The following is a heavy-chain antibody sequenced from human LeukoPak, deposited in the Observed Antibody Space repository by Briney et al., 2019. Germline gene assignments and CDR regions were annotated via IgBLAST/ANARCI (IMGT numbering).Heavy chain of an antibody. CDR1: GYTFTGYY. D-gene: IGHD3-16*02. V-gene: IGHV1-2*06. CDR3: ARGLRLGELSLYLLDY. CDR2: INPNSGGT. J-gene: IGHJ4*02. Sequence: ASVKVSCKASGYTFTGYYMHWVRQAPGQGLEWMGRINPNSGGTNYAQKFQGRVTMTRDTSISTAYMELSRLRSDNTAVYYCARGLRLGELSLYLLDYWGQGTLVAVSS.